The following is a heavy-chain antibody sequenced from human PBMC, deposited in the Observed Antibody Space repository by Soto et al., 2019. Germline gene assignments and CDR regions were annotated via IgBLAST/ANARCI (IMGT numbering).Heavy chain of an antibody. CDR1: GGSISSSSYY. CDR3: ARQRKGGSSDFDY. CDR2: IYYSGST. J-gene: IGHJ4*02. Sequence: QLQLQESGPGLVKPSETLSLTCTVSGGSISSSSYYWGWIRQPPGKGLEWIGSIYYSGSTYYNPSLKSRVTISVDTSKNQFSLKLSSVTAADTAVYYCARQRKGGSSDFDYWGQGTLVTVSS. D-gene: IGHD1-26*01. V-gene: IGHV4-39*01.